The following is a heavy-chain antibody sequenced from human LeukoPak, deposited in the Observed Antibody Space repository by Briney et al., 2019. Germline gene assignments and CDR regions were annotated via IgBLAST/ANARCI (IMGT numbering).Heavy chain of an antibody. V-gene: IGHV3-30-3*01. CDR2: ISYDGSNK. CDR1: GFTFSSYA. Sequence: QPGGSLRLSCAASGFTFSSYAMHWVRQAPGKGLEWVAVISYDGSNKYYADSVKGRFTISRDNSKNTLYLQMNSLRAEDTAVYYCAGARTYYYAMDVWGQGTTVTASS. J-gene: IGHJ6*02. CDR3: AGARTYYYAMDV.